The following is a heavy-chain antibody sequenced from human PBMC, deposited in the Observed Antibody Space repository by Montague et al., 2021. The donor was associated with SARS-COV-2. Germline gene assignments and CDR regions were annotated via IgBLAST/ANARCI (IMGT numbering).Heavy chain of an antibody. CDR3: VREGDNSRPLGP. CDR2: IWSDESNK. Sequence: SLRLSCAASGFSLTNHGIHWVRQAPGKGLEWVSVIWSDESNKFYTPSVRGRFTISRDISKNTVYLQMNTVRVDDTAMYFCVREGDNSRPLGPWGQGTLVIVSS. V-gene: IGHV3-33*01. D-gene: IGHD3-16*01. J-gene: IGHJ4*02. CDR1: GFSLTNHG.